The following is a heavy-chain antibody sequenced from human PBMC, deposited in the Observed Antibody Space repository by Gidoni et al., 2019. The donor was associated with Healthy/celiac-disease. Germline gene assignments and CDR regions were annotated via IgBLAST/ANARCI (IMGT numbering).Heavy chain of an antibody. CDR1: GGTFSSYA. V-gene: IGHV1-69*01. CDR2: IIPIFGTA. D-gene: IGHD5-12*01. Sequence: QVQLVQSGAEVKKPGSSVKVSCKASGGTFSSYAISWVRQAPGQGLEWMGGIIPIFGTANYAQKFQGRVTITADESTSTAYMELSSLRSEDTAVYYCANNGDVATIRGSRWFDPWGQGTLVTVSS. J-gene: IGHJ5*02. CDR3: ANNGDVATIRGSRWFDP.